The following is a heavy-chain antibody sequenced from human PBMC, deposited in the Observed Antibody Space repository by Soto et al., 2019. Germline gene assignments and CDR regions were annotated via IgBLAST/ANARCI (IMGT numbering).Heavy chain of an antibody. CDR2: IYYSGST. J-gene: IGHJ4*02. CDR1: GGSISSGGYY. Sequence: QVQLQESGPGLVKPSQTLSLTCTVSGGSISSGGYYWSWIRQHPGKGLEWIGYIYYSGSTYYNPSLKRRVTISVDTSKNQFSLKLSSVTAADTAVYYCARDTLGYCSGGSCYAPRGFDYWGQGTLVTVSS. V-gene: IGHV4-31*03. CDR3: ARDTLGYCSGGSCYAPRGFDY. D-gene: IGHD2-15*01.